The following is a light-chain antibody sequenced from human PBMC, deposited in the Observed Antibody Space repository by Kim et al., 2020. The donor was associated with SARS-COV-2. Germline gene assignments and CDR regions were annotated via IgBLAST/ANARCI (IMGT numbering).Light chain of an antibody. J-gene: IGLJ2*01. V-gene: IGLV3-19*01. CDR1: SLRYYY. CDR2: GKT. Sequence: SSELTQVPDVSVALGQTVRITCQGDSLRYYYASWYQQKPRQAPILVIYGKTNRPSGIPDRFSGFSSGDIASLTITGAQAEDEADYYCNSRDSSGSRVIFGGGTKVTVL. CDR3: NSRDSSGSRVI.